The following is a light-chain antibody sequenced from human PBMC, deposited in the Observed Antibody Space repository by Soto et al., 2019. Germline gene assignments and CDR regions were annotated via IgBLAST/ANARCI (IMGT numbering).Light chain of an antibody. J-gene: IGKJ1*01. CDR2: WAS. CDR3: QQYYTTPWT. Sequence: DIVMTQSPDSLAVSLGERATINCKSSQSVLYSSNNKNYLAWYQQKPGQPPNLLIYWASTRESGVPDRFSGSGSGTDFTLTISSLQAEDVAVYYCQQYYTTPWTFGQWPKVEIK. V-gene: IGKV4-1*01. CDR1: QSVLYSSNNKNY.